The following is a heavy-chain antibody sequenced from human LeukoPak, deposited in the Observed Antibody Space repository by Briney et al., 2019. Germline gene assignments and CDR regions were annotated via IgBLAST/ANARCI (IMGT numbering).Heavy chain of an antibody. CDR1: GYTFTGYY. V-gene: IGHV1-2*02. CDR3: GRERVSSIAAVSGGLDN. D-gene: IGHD6-13*01. CDR2: INPNSGGT. Sequence: ASVKVSCKASGYTFTGYYIHWVRQAPGQGLEWMGWINPNSGGTNYAQKFQDRVTMTRDTSISTVYMELSRLTSDDTAVHDCGRERVSSIAAVSGGLDNWGQGPLVPVPS. J-gene: IGHJ4*02.